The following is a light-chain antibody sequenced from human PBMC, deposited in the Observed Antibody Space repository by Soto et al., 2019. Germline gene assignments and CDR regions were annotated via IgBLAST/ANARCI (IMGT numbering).Light chain of an antibody. CDR1: QSVSSSN. V-gene: IGKV3-20*01. Sequence: EIVLTQSPGTLSLSPGERATLSCRSSQSVSSSNLAWYQQKPGQAPRLLIFGASIRDTGIPDSFSGSGSGTDFTLTISRLEPEDFAVYYCQQYGSSPGTFGQGTKVDI. CDR3: QQYGSSPGT. J-gene: IGKJ1*01. CDR2: GAS.